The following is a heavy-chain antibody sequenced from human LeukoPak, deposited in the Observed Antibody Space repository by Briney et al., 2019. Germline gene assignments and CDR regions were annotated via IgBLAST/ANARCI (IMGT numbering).Heavy chain of an antibody. CDR3: ARFRAGVGEPYGDY. V-gene: IGHV3-53*01. CDR2: IYSGGST. D-gene: IGHD3-10*01. Sequence: GGSLRLSCAASGFTVSSNYMSWVRQAPGKGLEWVSIIYSGGSTFYADSVKGRFTISRDNSKNTLYLQMNSLRAEDTAVYYCARFRAGVGEPYGDYWGQGTLVTVSS. J-gene: IGHJ4*02. CDR1: GFTVSSNY.